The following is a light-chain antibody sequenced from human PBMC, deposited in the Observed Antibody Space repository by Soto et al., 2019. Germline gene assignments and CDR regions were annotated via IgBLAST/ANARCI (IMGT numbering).Light chain of an antibody. Sequence: EIVMTQSPATLSVSPGERATLSCRASQTVSSNLAWYQHKPGQAPRLLIYDASTRATGIPPRFSGSGSGTEFTLTIRSLQSEDFAVYYCQQYNNWPPWTFGQGTKLEIK. CDR1: QTVSSN. V-gene: IGKV3-15*01. CDR2: DAS. J-gene: IGKJ2*02. CDR3: QQYNNWPPWT.